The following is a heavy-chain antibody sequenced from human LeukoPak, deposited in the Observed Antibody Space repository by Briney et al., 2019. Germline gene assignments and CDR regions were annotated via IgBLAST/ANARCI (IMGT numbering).Heavy chain of an antibody. V-gene: IGHV3-9*01. D-gene: IGHD3-10*01. J-gene: IGHJ4*02. CDR3: AKDHYYGSGSYYNGRSHFDY. CDR2: ISWNSGSI. Sequence: GGSLRPSCAASGFTFDDYAMHWVRQAPGKGLEWVSGISWNSGSIGYADSVKGRFTISRDNAKNSLYLQMNSLRAEDTALYYCAKDHYYGSGSYYNGRSHFDYWGQGTLVTVSS. CDR1: GFTFDDYA.